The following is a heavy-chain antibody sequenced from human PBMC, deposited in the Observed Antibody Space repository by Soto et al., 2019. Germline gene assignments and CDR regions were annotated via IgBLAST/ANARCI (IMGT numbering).Heavy chain of an antibody. CDR3: AKHREVYAISTTIDY. V-gene: IGHV3-23*01. CDR2: ISGSGGST. D-gene: IGHD2-8*01. Sequence: GALRLSCAASVFTFSSYAMSWVRQAPGKGLEWVSAISGSGGSTYYADSVKGRFTISRDNSKNTLYLQMNSLRAEDTAVYYCAKHREVYAISTTIDYWGQGTLVTVSS. CDR1: VFTFSSYA. J-gene: IGHJ4*02.